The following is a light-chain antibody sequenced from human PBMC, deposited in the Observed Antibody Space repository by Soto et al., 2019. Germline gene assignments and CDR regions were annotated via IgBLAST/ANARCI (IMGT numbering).Light chain of an antibody. CDR2: GAA. J-gene: IGKJ5*01. V-gene: IGKV3-20*01. CDR1: QSVSSSY. Sequence: EIVLTQSPCTLSLSPGERATLSCRDSQSVSSSYLAWYQQKPGQAPRLIIYGAASRATGIPDRFSGSGSGTDFSLTISRLEPEDFAVYYCQQYGSSPRITFGQGTRLEIK. CDR3: QQYGSSPRIT.